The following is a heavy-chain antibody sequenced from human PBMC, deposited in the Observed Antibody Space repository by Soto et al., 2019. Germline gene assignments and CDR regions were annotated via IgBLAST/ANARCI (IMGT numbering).Heavy chain of an antibody. J-gene: IGHJ3*02. Sequence: QVQLVESGGGLVKPGGSLRLSCAASGFTFSDYYMSWIRQAPGKGLEWVSYISSSGSTIYYADSVKGRFTISRDNAKNSLYLQMNSLRAEDTAVYYCARASGGSHDYIWGSYRDDAFDIWGQGTMVTVSS. D-gene: IGHD3-16*02. CDR3: ARASGGSHDYIWGSYRDDAFDI. CDR2: ISSSGSTI. V-gene: IGHV3-11*01. CDR1: GFTFSDYY.